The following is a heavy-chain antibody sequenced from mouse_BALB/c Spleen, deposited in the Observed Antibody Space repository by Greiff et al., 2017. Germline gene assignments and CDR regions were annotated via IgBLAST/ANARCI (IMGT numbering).Heavy chain of an antibody. D-gene: IGHD1-1*01. J-gene: IGHJ4*01. V-gene: IGHV1S81*02. CDR3: ARRGTVVAKGAMDY. Sequence: VQLQQPGAELVKPGASVKLSCKASGYTFTSYWMHWVKQRPGQGLEWIGEINPSNGRTNYNEKFKSKATLTVDKSSSTAYMQLSSLTSEDSAVYYCARRGTVVAKGAMDYWGQGTSVTVSS. CDR1: GYTFTSYW. CDR2: INPSNGRT.